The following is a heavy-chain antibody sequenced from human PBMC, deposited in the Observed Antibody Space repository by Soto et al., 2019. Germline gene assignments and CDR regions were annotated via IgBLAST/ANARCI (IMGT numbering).Heavy chain of an antibody. CDR2: ISGSGGNT. D-gene: IGHD1-7*01. CDR1: GLTFSRHA. V-gene: IGHV3-23*01. CDR3: AKDAISGTTPNDY. Sequence: EVHLLESGGGLVQPGGSLRLSCAASGLTFSRHAMTWVRQAPGKGLEWVSVISGSGGNTYYADSVKGRFTISRDNSKNTLYLQMNSLRAEDTAVYYCAKDAISGTTPNDYWGQGTLVTVSS. J-gene: IGHJ4*02.